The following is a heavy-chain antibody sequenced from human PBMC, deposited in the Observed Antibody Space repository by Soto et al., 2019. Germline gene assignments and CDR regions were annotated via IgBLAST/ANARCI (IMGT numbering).Heavy chain of an antibody. CDR3: ARDRFPWFGDTEFDY. V-gene: IGHV4-30-4*01. CDR2: IYYSGST. Sequence: SETLSLTCTVSGGSISSGDYYWRWIRQPPGKGLEWIGSIYYSGSTYYNPSLKTRVTISVDTSKNQFSLKLSSVTAADTAVYYCARDRFPWFGDTEFDYWGQGTLVTVSS. CDR1: GGSISSGDYY. J-gene: IGHJ4*02. D-gene: IGHD3-10*01.